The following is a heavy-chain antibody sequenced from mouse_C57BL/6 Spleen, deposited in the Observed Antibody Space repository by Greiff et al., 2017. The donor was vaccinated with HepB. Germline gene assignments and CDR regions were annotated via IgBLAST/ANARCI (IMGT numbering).Heavy chain of an antibody. J-gene: IGHJ3*01. Sequence: EVKLLESGPELVKPGASVKISCKASGYSFTGYYMNWVKQSPEKSLEWIGEINPSTGGTTYNQKFKAKATLTVDKSSSTAYMQLKSLTSEDSAVYYCARDSSGYLAYWGQGTLVTVSA. CDR1: GYSFTGYY. D-gene: IGHD3-2*02. CDR3: ARDSSGYLAY. CDR2: INPSTGGT. V-gene: IGHV1-42*01.